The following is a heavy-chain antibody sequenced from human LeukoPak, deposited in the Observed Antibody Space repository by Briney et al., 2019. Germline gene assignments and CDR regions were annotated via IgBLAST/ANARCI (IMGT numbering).Heavy chain of an antibody. CDR1: GYSISSGYY. J-gene: IGHJ4*02. D-gene: IGHD2-2*01. CDR2: IYHSGST. V-gene: IGHV4-38-2*02. Sequence: SETLSLTCTVSGYSISSGYYWGWIRQPLGKGLEWIGSIYHSGSTYYNPSLKSRVTISVDTSKNQFSLKLSSVTAADTAVYYCARDLSNSLGTDYWGQGTLVTVSS. CDR3: ARDLSNSLGTDY.